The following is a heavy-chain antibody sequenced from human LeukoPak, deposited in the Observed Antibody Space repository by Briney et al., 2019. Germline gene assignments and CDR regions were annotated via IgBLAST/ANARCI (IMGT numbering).Heavy chain of an antibody. D-gene: IGHD1-26*01. CDR2: TIPIFGTA. Sequence: SVKVSCKASGGTFSSYAISWVRQAPGQGLEWMGGTIPIFGTANYAQKFQGRVTITADESTSTAYMELSSLRSEDTAVYYCARDYHTKSWELLGDYYYMDVWGKGTTVTVSS. CDR3: ARDYHTKSWELLGDYYYMDV. J-gene: IGHJ6*03. V-gene: IGHV1-69*01. CDR1: GGTFSSYA.